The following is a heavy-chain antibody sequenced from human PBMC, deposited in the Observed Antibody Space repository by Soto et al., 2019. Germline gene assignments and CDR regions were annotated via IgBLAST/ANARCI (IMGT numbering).Heavy chain of an antibody. CDR3: ARDAPPPELRFLEWHNYDYNGMDV. CDR1: GYSFTAYG. J-gene: IGHJ6*02. V-gene: IGHV1-18*01. CDR2: ISCYNGKT. D-gene: IGHD3-3*01. Sequence: QVQVVQSGDEVKETGASVRVSCKTSGYSFTAYGISWVRQAPGQGLEGRGGISCYNGKTKYAQKVQGRVTMTTDTSTSTAYMEVRRLRSDDTAIYYCARDAPPPELRFLEWHNYDYNGMDVWGQGTTVTVSS.